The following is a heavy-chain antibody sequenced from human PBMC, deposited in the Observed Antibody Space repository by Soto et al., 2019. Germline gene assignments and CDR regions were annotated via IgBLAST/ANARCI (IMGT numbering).Heavy chain of an antibody. CDR1: GFTFSSYG. J-gene: IGHJ4*02. Sequence: QVQLVESGGGVVQPGRSLRLSCAASGFTFSSYGMHWVSQAPGKGLEWVAVISYDGSNKYYADSVKGRFTISRDNSKNTLYLQMNSLRAEDTAVYYCAKDQDIVVVVAIDYWGQGTLVTVSS. CDR2: ISYDGSNK. V-gene: IGHV3-30*18. D-gene: IGHD2-15*01. CDR3: AKDQDIVVVVAIDY.